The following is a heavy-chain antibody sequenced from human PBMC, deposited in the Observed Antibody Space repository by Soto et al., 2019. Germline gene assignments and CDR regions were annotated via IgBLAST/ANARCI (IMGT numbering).Heavy chain of an antibody. CDR2: IYSSGET. CDR3: ARASQCKLYFDCFAWLDY. Sequence: EALSVTSTDLIDPISGKKRTWIRQPAGKGLEWIGRIYSSGETNYNPSLTVRVIMSLDTSKNQFSLKLTSVTAADTAVYYCARASQCKLYFDCFAWLDYWRQVTPFPVTS. CDR1: IDPISGKK. V-gene: IGHV4-4*07. J-gene: IGHJ4*02. D-gene: IGHD3-9*01.